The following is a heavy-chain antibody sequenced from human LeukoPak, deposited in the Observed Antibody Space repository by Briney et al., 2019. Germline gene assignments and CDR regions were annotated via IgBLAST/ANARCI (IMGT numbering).Heavy chain of an antibody. J-gene: IGHJ6*03. Sequence: PSETLSLTCTVSGGSISSYYWSWIQQPPGKGLEWIGYIYYSGSTNYNPSLKSRVTISVDTSKNQFSLKLSSVTAADTAVYYCARVLYCGGDCYSGMDVWGKGTTVTVSS. D-gene: IGHD2-21*01. CDR3: ARVLYCGGDCYSGMDV. V-gene: IGHV4-59*01. CDR1: GGSISSYY. CDR2: IYYSGST.